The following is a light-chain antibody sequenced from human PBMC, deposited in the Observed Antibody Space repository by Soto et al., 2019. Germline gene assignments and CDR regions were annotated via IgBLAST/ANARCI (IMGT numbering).Light chain of an antibody. CDR1: QSISDT. CDR3: QQYGSSPAT. V-gene: IGKV3-15*01. CDR2: GAS. J-gene: IGKJ1*01. Sequence: EIVMTQSPATLSVSPGGRATLSCRASQSISDTLAWYQQKPGQAPRLLIHGASTRATGFPARFSGSGSGTDFTLTISRLEPEDFAVYYCQQYGSSPATFGQGTKVDIK.